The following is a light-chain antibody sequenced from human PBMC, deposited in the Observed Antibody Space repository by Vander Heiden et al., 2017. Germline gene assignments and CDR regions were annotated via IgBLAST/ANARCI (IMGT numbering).Light chain of an antibody. Sequence: DIQMTQSPSTLSASVGDRVTVTCRASQSVSGWLAWYQQKPGKAPKLLIYKESSLKSGVPSRFSGSGSGTEFTLTISSLQPEDFATYYCQQENNYPVTFGQGTKVEIK. J-gene: IGKJ1*01. CDR2: KES. CDR1: QSVSGW. CDR3: QQENNYPVT. V-gene: IGKV1-5*03.